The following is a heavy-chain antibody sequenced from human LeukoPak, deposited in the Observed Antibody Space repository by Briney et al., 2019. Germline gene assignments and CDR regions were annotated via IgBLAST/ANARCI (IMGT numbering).Heavy chain of an antibody. CDR2: IARSGGYT. CDR1: GFTFTNYA. D-gene: IGHD3-16*01. V-gene: IGHV3-23*01. Sequence: QSGGSLRPSCAASGFTFTNYAMTWVRQAPGKGLEWVSAIARSGGYTYYADSVRGRFTISRDNSKNTLYLQMSSLRAEDTAVYYCAKLPAAGGDYVYMDSWGQGTLVTVSS. CDR3: AKLPAAGGDYVYMDS. J-gene: IGHJ4*02.